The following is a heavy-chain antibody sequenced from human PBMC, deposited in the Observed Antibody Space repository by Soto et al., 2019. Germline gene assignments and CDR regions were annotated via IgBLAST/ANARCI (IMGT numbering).Heavy chain of an antibody. CDR3: ARIPRVGIWRGSGAFDI. D-gene: IGHD3-3*01. CDR2: IYYSGST. CDR1: GGSISSSSYY. J-gene: IGHJ3*02. Sequence: QLQLQESGPGLVKPSETLSLTCTVSGGSISSSSYYWGWIRQPPGKGLEWIGSIYYSGSTYYNPSLKSRVSIDLDTSKKHIPLKLSSVTAAATAVYYCARIPRVGIWRGSGAFDIWGKATMVTVSS. V-gene: IGHV4-39*02.